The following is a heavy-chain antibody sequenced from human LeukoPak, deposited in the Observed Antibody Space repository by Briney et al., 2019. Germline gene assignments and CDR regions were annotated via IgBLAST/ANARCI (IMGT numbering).Heavy chain of an antibody. CDR1: GGTFSSYA. CDR3: ARDRGYCSGGSCYSGGYNWFDL. J-gene: IGHJ5*02. D-gene: IGHD2-15*01. V-gene: IGHV1-69*01. CDR2: IIPIFGTA. Sequence: SVKVSCKASGGTFSSYAISWVRQAPGQGLEWMGGIIPIFGTANYAQKFQGRVTITADESTSTAYMELSSLRSEDTAVYYCARDRGYCSGGSCYSGGYNWFDLWGQGTLVTVSS.